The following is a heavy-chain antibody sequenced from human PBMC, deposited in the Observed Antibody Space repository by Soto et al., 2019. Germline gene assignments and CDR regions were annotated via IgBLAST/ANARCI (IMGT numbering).Heavy chain of an antibody. CDR2: IYPGDSDT. J-gene: IGHJ4*02. Sequence: GESLKISCLGSGYSFRNVWIGLVRQMPGRGLEWMGIIYPGDSDTKYTPSFQGRVTISVDSSINTAYLQWTSLEASDTAIYYCARQYGVSLDYWGQRTLVTVSS. V-gene: IGHV5-51*01. D-gene: IGHD2-8*01. CDR3: ARQYGVSLDY. CDR1: GYSFRNVW.